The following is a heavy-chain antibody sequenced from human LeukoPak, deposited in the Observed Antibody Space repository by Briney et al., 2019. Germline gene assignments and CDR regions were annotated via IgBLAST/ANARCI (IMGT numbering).Heavy chain of an antibody. CDR3: AKTYDSSGYPHRGGAFDI. V-gene: IGHV3-23*01. CDR2: ISGSGGST. CDR1: GFTFSSYA. D-gene: IGHD3-22*01. Sequence: GGSLRLSCAASGFTFSSYAMSWVRQAPGKGLEWVSAISGSGGSTYYADSVKGRFTISRDNSKNTLYLQVNSLRAEDTAVYYCAKTYDSSGYPHRGGAFDIWGQGTMVTVSS. J-gene: IGHJ3*02.